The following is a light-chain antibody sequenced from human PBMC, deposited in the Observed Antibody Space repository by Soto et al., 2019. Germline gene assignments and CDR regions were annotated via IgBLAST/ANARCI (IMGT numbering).Light chain of an antibody. J-gene: IGKJ1*01. Sequence: EIVLTQSPGTLSLSPGERATLSCRASQNVSSSYLAWNQQKPGQAPRLLIYGASSKATGIPDRFSGSGSGTDFTLTISRLEPEDFAVYYCQQYGSSPSSAFGQGTKVEIK. CDR3: QQYGSSPSSA. CDR2: GAS. CDR1: QNVSSSY. V-gene: IGKV3-20*01.